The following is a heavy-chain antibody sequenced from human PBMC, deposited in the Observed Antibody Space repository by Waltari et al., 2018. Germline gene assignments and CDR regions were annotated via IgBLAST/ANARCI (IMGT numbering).Heavy chain of an antibody. CDR2: IYANGNT. J-gene: IGHJ3*02. D-gene: IGHD1-26*01. CDR1: GGSVDNFY. Sequence: QVQLQESGPGLVKPSETLSLTCTVSGGSVDNFYWSWIRQSAGKGLEWIGRIYANGNTNYNPSLKTRVTMSEDMSKNQVSLSLTSVTAADTAVYYCAKMAAKVGAHEAFDIWGQGTMVTVSS. CDR3: AKMAAKVGAHEAFDI. V-gene: IGHV4-4*07.